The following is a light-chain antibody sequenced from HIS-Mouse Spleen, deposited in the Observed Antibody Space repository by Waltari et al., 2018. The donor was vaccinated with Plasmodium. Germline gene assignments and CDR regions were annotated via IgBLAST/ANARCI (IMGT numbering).Light chain of an antibody. CDR3: QQYYSYLLT. V-gene: IGKV1-8*01. CDR1: QGISSS. Sequence: AIRMTQSPSSFSASTGDRVTITCRAIQGISSSLAWYQQKPGKAPKLLIYAASTFQSGVPSRFSCSGSGTDFTLTISCLQSEDFATYYCQQYYSYLLTFGGGTKVEIK. CDR2: AAS. J-gene: IGKJ4*01.